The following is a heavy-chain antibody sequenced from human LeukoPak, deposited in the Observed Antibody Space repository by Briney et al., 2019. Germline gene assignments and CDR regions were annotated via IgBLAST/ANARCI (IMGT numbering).Heavy chain of an antibody. Sequence: PGGSLRLSCAASGFTFSYYGMTWVRQAPGKGLEWVSGISWNSGSIGYADSVKGRFTISRDNAKNSLYLQMNSLRAEDTALYYCAKSDSSSWVYGMDVWGQGTTVTVS. CDR1: GFTFSYYG. CDR2: ISWNSGSI. D-gene: IGHD6-13*01. CDR3: AKSDSSSWVYGMDV. V-gene: IGHV3-9*01. J-gene: IGHJ6*02.